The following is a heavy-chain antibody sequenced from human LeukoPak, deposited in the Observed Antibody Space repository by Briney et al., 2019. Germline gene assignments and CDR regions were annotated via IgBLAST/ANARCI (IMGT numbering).Heavy chain of an antibody. J-gene: IGHJ4*02. CDR1: GFTFSSYW. V-gene: IGHV3-7*01. CDR2: IKQGGSEK. CDR3: ARNSKLRYFDWFDY. Sequence: PGGSLRLSCAASGFTFSSYWMSWVRQAPGKGLEWVANIKQGGSEKYYVDSVKGRFTISRDNAKNSLYLQMNSLRAEDTAVYYCARNSKLRYFDWFDYWGQGTLVTVSS. D-gene: IGHD3-9*01.